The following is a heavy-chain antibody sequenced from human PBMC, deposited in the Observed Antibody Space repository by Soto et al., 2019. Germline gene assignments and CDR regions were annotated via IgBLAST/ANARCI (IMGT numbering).Heavy chain of an antibody. V-gene: IGHV4-4*02. J-gene: IGHJ6*03. CDR2: IYHSGGT. CDR1: GGSISSSNW. D-gene: IGHD6-13*01. CDR3: ARIPGGIAAAGTYYNYYCRDV. Sequence: LSLTCAVSGGSISSSNWWSWVHQPPGKGLAWIGEIYHSGGTNYNPSLKSRVTISVDKSKNQFSLKLSSVTAADTAVYYCARIPGGIAAAGTYYNYYCRDVWQKGTTV.